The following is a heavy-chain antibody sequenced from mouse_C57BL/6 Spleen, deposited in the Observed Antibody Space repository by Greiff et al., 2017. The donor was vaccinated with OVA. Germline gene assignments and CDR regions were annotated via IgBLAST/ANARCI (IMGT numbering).Heavy chain of an antibody. CDR1: GFTFSDYY. CDR3: ARERGDYYGLYAMDD. CDR2: INYDGSST. D-gene: IGHD1-1*01. V-gene: IGHV5-16*01. Sequence: EVQVVESEGGLVQPGSSMKLSCTASGFTFSDYYMAWVRQVPEKGLEWVANINYDGSSTYYLDSLKSRFIISIDNAKNILYLQRSSLKSEDTATYYCARERGDYYGLYAMDDWGQGTSVTVSS. J-gene: IGHJ4*01.